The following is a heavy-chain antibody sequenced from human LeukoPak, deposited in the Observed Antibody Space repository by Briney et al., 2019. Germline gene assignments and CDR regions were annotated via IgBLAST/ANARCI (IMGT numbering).Heavy chain of an antibody. J-gene: IGHJ6*02. CDR2: IYYSGST. CDR1: GGSISSGDYY. Sequence: PSETLSLTCTVSGGSISSGDYYWSRIRQPPGKGLEWIGYIYYSGSTYYNPSLKSRVTISVDTSKNQFSLKLSSVTAADTAVYYCARDLGYSYGYYYYYGMDVWGQGTTVTVSS. V-gene: IGHV4-30-4*01. D-gene: IGHD5-18*01. CDR3: ARDLGYSYGYYYYYGMDV.